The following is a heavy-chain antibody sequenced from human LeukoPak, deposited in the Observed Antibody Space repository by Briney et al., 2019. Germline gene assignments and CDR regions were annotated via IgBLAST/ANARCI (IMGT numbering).Heavy chain of an antibody. V-gene: IGHV3-20*04. CDR2: INWNGGST. Sequence: GGSLRLSCAASGFTFDDYGMSWVRQAPGKGLEWVSTINWNGGSTGYADSVKGRFTISRDNAKNSLYLQMNNLRTEDTALYYCARTYDSSGYWYFDLWGRGTLVTVSP. J-gene: IGHJ2*01. D-gene: IGHD3-22*01. CDR1: GFTFDDYG. CDR3: ARTYDSSGYWYFDL.